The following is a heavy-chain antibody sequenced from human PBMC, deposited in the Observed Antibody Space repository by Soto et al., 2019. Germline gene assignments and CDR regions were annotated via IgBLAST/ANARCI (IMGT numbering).Heavy chain of an antibody. CDR2: LSAYNGDT. J-gene: IGHJ3*01. Sequence: QVQLVQSGAEVKKPGASVRVSCKTSGYTFINYGITWVRQAPGQGLEWMGWLSAYNGDTSSSEKLQDRFTMTTDTSTNTVYIDLRSLTSDDTAVYYCARWSAIVGGAEALDVWCQGTMVIVSS. CDR3: ARWSAIVGGAEALDV. CDR1: GYTFINYG. D-gene: IGHD1-26*01. V-gene: IGHV1-18*01.